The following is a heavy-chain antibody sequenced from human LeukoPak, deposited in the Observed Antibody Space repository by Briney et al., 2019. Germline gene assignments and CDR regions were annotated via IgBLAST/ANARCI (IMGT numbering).Heavy chain of an antibody. CDR1: GGSISSYY. CDR2: IYYSGST. Sequence: PSKTLSLTCTVSGGSISSYYWSWIRQPPGKGLEWIGYIYYSGSTNYNPSLKSRVTISVDTSKNQFSLKLSSVTAADTAVYYCARDDYGDYGGFDYWGQGTLVTVSS. D-gene: IGHD4-17*01. CDR3: ARDDYGDYGGFDY. V-gene: IGHV4-59*01. J-gene: IGHJ4*02.